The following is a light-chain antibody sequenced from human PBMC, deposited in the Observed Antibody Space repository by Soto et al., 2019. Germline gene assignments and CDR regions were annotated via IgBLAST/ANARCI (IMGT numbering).Light chain of an antibody. V-gene: IGLV2-8*01. CDR1: SSDIGAYIY. J-gene: IGLJ1*01. CDR2: EVS. CDR3: SSYEGSNNLV. Sequence: QSVLTQPPSASGSPGQSVTISCTGTSSDIGAYIYVSWYQQHPGKAPKLMISEVSRRPSGVPERFSGSKSGNTASLTVSGLQADDEANYYCSSYEGSNNLVFGTGTKVTVL.